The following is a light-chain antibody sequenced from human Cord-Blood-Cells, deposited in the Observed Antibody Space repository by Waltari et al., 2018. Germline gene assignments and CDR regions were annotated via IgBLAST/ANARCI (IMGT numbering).Light chain of an antibody. CDR1: QSVSTN. CDR2: GAS. CDR3: QQYNNWPPMYT. J-gene: IGKJ2*01. Sequence: EIVMTQSPPTLSVSPGERATLPGRASQSVSTNLAWYQQKPGQAPRLLIYGASTRATGIPARFSGSGSGTEFTLTISSLQSEDFAVYYCQQYNNWPPMYTFGQGTKLEIK. V-gene: IGKV3-15*01.